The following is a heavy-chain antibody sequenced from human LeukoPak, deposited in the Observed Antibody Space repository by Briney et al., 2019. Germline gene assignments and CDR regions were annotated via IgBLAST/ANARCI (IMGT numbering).Heavy chain of an antibody. CDR2: INHSGST. CDR1: GFTFNNYA. J-gene: IGHJ5*02. V-gene: IGHV4-34*01. D-gene: IGHD5-24*01. Sequence: PGGSLRLSCAASGFTFNNYAMNWVRQAPGKGLEWIGEINHSGSTNYNPSLKSRVTISVDTSKNQFSLKLSSVTAADTAVYYCARAAMAFDPWGQGTLVTVSS. CDR3: ARAAMAFDP.